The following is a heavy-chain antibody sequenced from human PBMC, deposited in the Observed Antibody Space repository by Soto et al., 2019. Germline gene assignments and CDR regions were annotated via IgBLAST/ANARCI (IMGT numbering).Heavy chain of an antibody. CDR2: ISAYSVNT. V-gene: IGHV1-18*01. Sequence: QVQLLQSGGEVKKPGASVKVSCKASGYTLTSYGISWVLQATGQGREWMGRISAYSVNTNYAQKLQGRVTMTTDTSTSTAYMELRSLRSDDTAVYYCARVVGALGHWFDPWGQGTLVTVSS. J-gene: IGHJ5*02. D-gene: IGHD1-26*01. CDR3: ARVVGALGHWFDP. CDR1: GYTLTSYG.